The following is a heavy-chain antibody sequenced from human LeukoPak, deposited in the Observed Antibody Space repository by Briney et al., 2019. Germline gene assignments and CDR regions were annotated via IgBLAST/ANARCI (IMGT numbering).Heavy chain of an antibody. V-gene: IGHV3-7*01. J-gene: IGHJ4*02. CDR2: IKEDGSEQ. CDR1: GFTFSNYW. Sequence: GGSLRLSCAASGFTFSNYWMNWVRQAPGKGLEWVANIKEDGSEQYYVDSVKGRSTVSRDNTKNTVYLQMNSLRVEDTAVYYCARNLLTLPYWGRGTLVTVSP. D-gene: IGHD2-15*01. CDR3: ARNLLTLPY.